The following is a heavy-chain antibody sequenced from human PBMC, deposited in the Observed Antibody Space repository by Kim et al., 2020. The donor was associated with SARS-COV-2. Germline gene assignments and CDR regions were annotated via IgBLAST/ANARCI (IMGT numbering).Heavy chain of an antibody. D-gene: IGHD3-22*01. CDR1: GLSVSSNY. J-gene: IGHJ4*02. CDR2: IYSGGST. CDR3: ARFLIYYDSSGYFLGSWYFDY. V-gene: IGHV3-53*01. Sequence: GGSLRLSCAASGLSVSSNYMSWVRQAPGKGLEWVSLIYSGGSTFYADSVKGRFTISRDNSKNTLYFQMNSLRAEDTAVYYCARFLIYYDSSGYFLGSWYFDYWGQGTLVTVSS.